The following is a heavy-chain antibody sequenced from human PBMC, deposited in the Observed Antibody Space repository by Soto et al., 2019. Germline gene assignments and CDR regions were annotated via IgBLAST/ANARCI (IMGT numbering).Heavy chain of an antibody. D-gene: IGHD3-22*01. CDR2: IYYSGST. V-gene: IGHV4-30-4*08. CDR3: ARGEYYYDSSGYRINWFDP. CDR1: GGSISSGDYY. Sequence: PSETLSLTCTVSGGSISSGDYYWSWIRQHPGKGLEWIGYIYYSGSTYYNPSLKSRVTISVDRSKNQFSLKLSSVTAADTAVYYCARGEYYYDSSGYRINWFDPWGQGTLVTVS. J-gene: IGHJ5*02.